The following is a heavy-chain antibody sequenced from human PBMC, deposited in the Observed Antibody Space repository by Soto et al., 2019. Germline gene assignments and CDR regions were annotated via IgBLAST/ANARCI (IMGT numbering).Heavy chain of an antibody. Sequence: TSETLSLTCTVSGGSISSSSYYWGWIRQPPGKGLEWIGSIYYSGSTYYNPSLKSRVTISVDTSKNQFSLKLSSVTAADTAVYYCARHSTVTYYYYGMDVWGQGTTVTVSS. CDR3: ARHSTVTYYYYGMDV. CDR1: GGSISSSSYY. V-gene: IGHV4-39*01. D-gene: IGHD4-17*01. CDR2: IYYSGST. J-gene: IGHJ6*02.